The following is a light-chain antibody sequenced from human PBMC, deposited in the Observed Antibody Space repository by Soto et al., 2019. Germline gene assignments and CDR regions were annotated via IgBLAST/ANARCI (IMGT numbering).Light chain of an antibody. CDR3: QQYNNWPRT. CDR1: QSVNTKY. J-gene: IGKJ1*01. V-gene: IGKV3-15*01. CDR2: GAS. Sequence: EIVLTQSPGTLSLSPGERATLSCRASQSVNTKYLAWYQQKPGQAPRLLIYGASTRATGIPARFSGSGSGTEFTLTISSLQSEDFAVYYCQQYNNWPRTFGQGTKV.